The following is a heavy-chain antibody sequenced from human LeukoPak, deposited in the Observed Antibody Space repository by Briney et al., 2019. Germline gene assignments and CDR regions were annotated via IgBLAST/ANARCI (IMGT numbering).Heavy chain of an antibody. Sequence: SETLPLTCAVYGGSFSGYYWSWIRQPPGKGLEWIGEINHSGSTNYNPSLKSRVTISVDTSKNQFSLKLSSVTAAGTAVYYCALVVVAAANLFDAFDIWGQGTMVTVSS. J-gene: IGHJ3*02. D-gene: IGHD2-15*01. V-gene: IGHV4-34*01. CDR2: INHSGST. CDR3: ALVVVAAANLFDAFDI. CDR1: GGSFSGYY.